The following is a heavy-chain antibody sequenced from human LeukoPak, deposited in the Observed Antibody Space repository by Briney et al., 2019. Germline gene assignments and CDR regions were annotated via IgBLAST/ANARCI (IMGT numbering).Heavy chain of an antibody. V-gene: IGHV3-23*01. J-gene: IGHJ6*02. CDR3: AKVQRSSSGWPYYYYGMDV. CDR2: ISGSGGST. CDR1: GFTFSSYA. D-gene: IGHD6-19*01. Sequence: GGSLRLSCAASGFTFSSYAMGWVRQAPGKGLEWVSSISGSGGSTYYADSVKGRFTISRDNSKNTLYLQMNSLRAEDTAVYYCAKVQRSSSGWPYYYYGMDVWGQGTTVTVSS.